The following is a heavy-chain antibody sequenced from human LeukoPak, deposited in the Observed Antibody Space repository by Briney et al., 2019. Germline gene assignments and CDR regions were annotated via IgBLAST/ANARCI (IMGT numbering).Heavy chain of an antibody. J-gene: IGHJ4*02. D-gene: IGHD6-6*01. CDR1: GFTFSSYE. Sequence: GGPLRLSCAASGFTFSSYEMNWVRQAPGKGLEWVTYISSSGDTIYYADSAKGRFTISRDNAKKSLYLQMNSLRAEDTAVYYCASNSIAALSHYFDYWGQGALVTVSS. CDR2: ISSSGDTI. CDR3: ASNSIAALSHYFDY. V-gene: IGHV3-48*03.